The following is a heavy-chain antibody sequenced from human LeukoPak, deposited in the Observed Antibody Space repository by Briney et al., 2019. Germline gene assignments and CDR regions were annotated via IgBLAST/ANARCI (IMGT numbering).Heavy chain of an antibody. CDR1: GFTFDDYA. CDR3: AELGITMIGGV. J-gene: IGHJ6*04. V-gene: IGHV3-20*04. CDR2: INWNGGST. Sequence: GGSLRLSCAASGFTFDDYAMSWVRQAPGKGLEWVSGINWNGGSTGYANSVKGRFTISRDNGKNSLYLQMNSLRAEDTAVYYCAELGITMIGGVWGKGTTVTISS. D-gene: IGHD3-10*02.